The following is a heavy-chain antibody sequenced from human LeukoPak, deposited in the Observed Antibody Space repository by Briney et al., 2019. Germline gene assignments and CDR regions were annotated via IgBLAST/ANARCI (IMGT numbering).Heavy chain of an antibody. CDR3: ARKACPYRLCYYDSSGYSLNYYFDY. CDR1: GFTFSTYG. V-gene: IGHV3-48*01. CDR2: ISGSSSAI. D-gene: IGHD3-22*01. Sequence: TGGSLRLSCAASGFTFSTYGMSWVRQAPGKGLEWLSYISGSSSAINYADSVKGRFTISRDNAKNSLFLQMNSLRAEDTAVYYCARKACPYRLCYYDSSGYSLNYYFDYWGQGTLVTVSS. J-gene: IGHJ4*02.